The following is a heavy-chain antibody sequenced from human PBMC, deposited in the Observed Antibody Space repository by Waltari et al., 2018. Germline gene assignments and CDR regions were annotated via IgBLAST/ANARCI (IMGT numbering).Heavy chain of an antibody. CDR2: IYPSGRT. Sequence: QVQLQESGPGLVKPSETLSLTCTVPGYSISSGYYWGWIRQPPGKGLEWIGSIYPSGRTNYNPSLKSRVTISVDTSKNQFSLKLSSVTAADTAVYYCARDYYGSGSYYLGAEYVQHWGQGTLVTVSS. V-gene: IGHV4-38-2*02. CDR1: GYSISSGYY. D-gene: IGHD3-10*01. CDR3: ARDYYGSGSYYLGAEYVQH. J-gene: IGHJ1*01.